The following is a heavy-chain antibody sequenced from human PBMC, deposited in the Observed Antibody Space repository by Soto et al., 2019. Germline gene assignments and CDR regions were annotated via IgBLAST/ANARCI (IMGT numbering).Heavy chain of an antibody. CDR3: AKETERVRGVTAY. V-gene: IGHV3-23*01. D-gene: IGHD3-10*01. J-gene: IGHJ4*02. Sequence: EVQLLESGGGLIQPGGSLRLSCAASGFAFSSYAMSWVRQAPGKGLEWVSAISGSGGSTYYADSVKGRFTISRDNSKNTLYLQMNSLRAEDTAVYYCAKETERVRGVTAYWGQGTLVTVSS. CDR2: ISGSGGST. CDR1: GFAFSSYA.